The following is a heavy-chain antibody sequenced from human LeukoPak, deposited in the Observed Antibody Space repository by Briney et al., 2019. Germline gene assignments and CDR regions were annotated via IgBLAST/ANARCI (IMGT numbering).Heavy chain of an antibody. CDR1: GGSFSGYY. CDR2: IYYTGTT. J-gene: IGHJ4*02. Sequence: PSETLSLTCAVYGGSFSGYYWSWVRQSPEKGLESIGFIYYTGTTYYNPSLKSRLTISIDTSQNQFSLRLTSVTAADTAVYYCARFSKYSDTSAHYLDYWGQGTLVSVSS. V-gene: IGHV4-59*01. D-gene: IGHD3-22*01. CDR3: ARFSKYSDTSAHYLDY.